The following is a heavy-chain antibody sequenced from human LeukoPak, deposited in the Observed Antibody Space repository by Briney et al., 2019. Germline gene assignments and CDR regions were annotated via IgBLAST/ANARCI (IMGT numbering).Heavy chain of an antibody. Sequence: SETLSLTCTVSGDSTSSSKHYWSWIRQPAGKGLEWIGRIYTSGSTNYNPSLKSRVTISVDTSKNQSSLKLNSVTAADTAVYYCARADYGDPLDYWGQGTLVTVSS. CDR2: IYTSGST. CDR1: GDSTSSSKHY. J-gene: IGHJ4*02. CDR3: ARADYGDPLDY. V-gene: IGHV4-61*02. D-gene: IGHD4-17*01.